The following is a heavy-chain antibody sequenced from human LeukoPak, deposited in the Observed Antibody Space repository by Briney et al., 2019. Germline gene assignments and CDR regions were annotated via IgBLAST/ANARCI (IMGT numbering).Heavy chain of an antibody. D-gene: IGHD4-11*01. J-gene: IGHJ5*02. Sequence: PGGSLRLSCAASGFTFDDYGMNWVRQAPGKGLEWVSGINWNGGSTGYADSVKGRFTISRDNAKNSLYLQMNSLRAEDTALYYCARDGKYSNYAGWFDPWGQGTLDTVSS. CDR2: INWNGGST. V-gene: IGHV3-20*04. CDR1: GFTFDDYG. CDR3: ARDGKYSNYAGWFDP.